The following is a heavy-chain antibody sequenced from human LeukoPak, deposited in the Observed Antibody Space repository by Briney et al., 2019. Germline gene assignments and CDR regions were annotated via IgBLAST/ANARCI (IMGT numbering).Heavy chain of an antibody. Sequence: GGSLRLSCAASGFTFSSYWMHWVRQAPGKGLEWVSYISNSGDIIYYADSMKGRFTISRDNAKNSLYLQMNSLRADDTAVYYCAREGLDDFWSGYSPYWGQGTLVTVSP. CDR2: ISNSGDII. J-gene: IGHJ4*02. CDR3: AREGLDDFWSGYSPY. CDR1: GFTFSSYW. D-gene: IGHD3-3*01. V-gene: IGHV3-48*04.